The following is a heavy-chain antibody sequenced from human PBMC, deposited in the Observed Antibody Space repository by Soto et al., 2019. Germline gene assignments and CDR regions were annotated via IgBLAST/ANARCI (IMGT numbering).Heavy chain of an antibody. CDR3: AKGRASDCPGCTQDY. CDR2: ISYDGSNK. V-gene: IGHV3-30*18. D-gene: IGHD2-21*02. CDR1: GFTFSSYG. J-gene: IGHJ4*02. Sequence: PGGSLRLSCSASGFTFSSYGMHWVRQAPGKGLEWVAVISYDGSNKYYADSVKGRFTISRDNSENTLYLQMNSLRAEDTAVYYCAKGRASDCPGCTQDYWGQGTLVTVSS.